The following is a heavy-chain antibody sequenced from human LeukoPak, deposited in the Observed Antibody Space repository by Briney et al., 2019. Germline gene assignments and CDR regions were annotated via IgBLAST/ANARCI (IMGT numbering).Heavy chain of an antibody. D-gene: IGHD3-22*01. V-gene: IGHV4-59*12. CDR3: ARGPYYDSMVY. Sequence: PSETLSLTCTVSGGSISSYYWSWIRQPPGKGLEWIGYIYYSGSTNYNPSLKSRVTISVDTSKNQFSLKLSSVTAADTAVYYCARGPYYDSMVYWGQGTLVTVSS. CDR2: IYYSGST. J-gene: IGHJ4*02. CDR1: GGSISSYY.